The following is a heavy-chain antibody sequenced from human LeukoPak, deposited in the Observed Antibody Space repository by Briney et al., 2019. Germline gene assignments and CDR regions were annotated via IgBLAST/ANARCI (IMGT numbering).Heavy chain of an antibody. CDR3: ARDSTVVTPGGFYYGMDV. J-gene: IGHJ6*02. CDR2: IYYSGST. D-gene: IGHD4-23*01. Sequence: PSETCPHTGTVSGGSISSYYGSWIGQPPGKGLEWIGYIYYSGSTNYNPSLKSRVTISVDTSKNQFSLKLSSVTAADTAVYYCARDSTVVTPGGFYYGMDVWGQGTPVTVSS. CDR1: GGSISSYY. V-gene: IGHV4-59*01.